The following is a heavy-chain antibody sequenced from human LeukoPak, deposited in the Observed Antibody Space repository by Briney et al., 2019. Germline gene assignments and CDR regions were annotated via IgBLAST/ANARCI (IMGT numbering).Heavy chain of an antibody. V-gene: IGHV4-59*08. CDR2: NYYTGTT. CDR1: GGSISGTYY. J-gene: IGHJ3*01. CDR3: ARRWVYDKRAFDA. Sequence: PSETLSLTCTVSGGSISGTYYWSWIRQPPGKGLEWLGYNYYTGTTDSNPYLKSRVTISLDPSKNQLSQNLSSVTAADTAVYYCARRWVYDKRAFDAWGQGTMVTVSS. D-gene: IGHD3-16*01.